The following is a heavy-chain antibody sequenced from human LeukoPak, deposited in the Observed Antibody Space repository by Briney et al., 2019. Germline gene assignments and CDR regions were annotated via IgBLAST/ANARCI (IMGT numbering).Heavy chain of an antibody. CDR1: GDSLSSHY. CDR3: ARDLVTVTKGFDI. CDR2: ISYRGST. V-gene: IGHV4-59*11. J-gene: IGHJ3*02. Sequence: SETLSLTCTVSGDSLSSHYWTWIRQPPGKGLEWIGYISYRGSTNYNPSPKSRVTISIDTSKNQFSLRLSSVTAADTAVYYCARDLVTVTKGFDIWGQGTMVRVSS. D-gene: IGHD4-17*01.